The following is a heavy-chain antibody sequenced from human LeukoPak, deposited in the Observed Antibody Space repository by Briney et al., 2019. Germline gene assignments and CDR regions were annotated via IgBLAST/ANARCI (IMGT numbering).Heavy chain of an antibody. CDR3: AKSGLFGTYNWFDS. D-gene: IGHD3-16*01. J-gene: IGHJ5*01. CDR1: GFTFASYA. CDR2: ISWNSGSI. V-gene: IGHV3-9*01. Sequence: PGRSLRLSCAASGFTFASYAMHWVRHIPGKGLEWVPHISWNSGSIEYADSVKGRFTISRDNAKNFLYLQMDSLRPEDTALYYCAKSGLFGTYNWFDSWGQGTRVVVSS.